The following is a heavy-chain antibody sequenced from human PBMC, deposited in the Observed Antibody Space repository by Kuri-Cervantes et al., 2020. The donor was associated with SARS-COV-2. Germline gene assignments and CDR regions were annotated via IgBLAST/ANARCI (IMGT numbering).Heavy chain of an antibody. CDR3: TSDIYCALLGYYYGMDV. Sequence: GGSLTLSCTASGFTFSDYARSWVRQAPGKGLEWVGSIKSKAYSGTTEYPASVKGRLTLSRDDSKSIASLQMNCPKTEDTAVSDGTSDIYCALLGYYYGMDVWGQGTTVTVSS. CDR2: IKSKAYSGTT. J-gene: IGHJ6*02. D-gene: IGHD5/OR15-5a*01. CDR1: GFTFSDYA. V-gene: IGHV3-49*04.